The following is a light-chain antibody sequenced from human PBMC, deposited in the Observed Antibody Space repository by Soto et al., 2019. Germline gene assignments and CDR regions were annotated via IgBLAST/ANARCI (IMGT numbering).Light chain of an antibody. CDR3: GTWDSSLSAYV. CDR1: SSNIGNKY. V-gene: IGLV1-51*01. CDR2: DNN. J-gene: IGLJ1*01. Sequence: VLTQPPSVSPAPGQKVTISCSGSSSNIGNKYVSWYQQLPGTAPKLLIYDNNKRPSGIPDRFSGSKSGTSATLGITGLQTGDEADYYCGTWDSSLSAYVFGTGTKVTVL.